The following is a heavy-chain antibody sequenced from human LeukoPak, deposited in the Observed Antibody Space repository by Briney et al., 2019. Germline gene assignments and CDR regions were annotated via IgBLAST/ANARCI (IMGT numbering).Heavy chain of an antibody. V-gene: IGHV3-23*01. CDR3: AGGTYYGSGSRPGYLDY. CDR2: ISGSGTST. J-gene: IGHJ4*02. Sequence: GGSLRLSCAASGFTFSSYAMTWVRQAPGKGLEWVSGISGSGTSTYYADSVKGRFTISRDSSKNTLYLQMNSLRAEDTAVYYCAGGTYYGSGSRPGYLDYWGLGTLVTVSS. D-gene: IGHD3-10*01. CDR1: GFTFSSYA.